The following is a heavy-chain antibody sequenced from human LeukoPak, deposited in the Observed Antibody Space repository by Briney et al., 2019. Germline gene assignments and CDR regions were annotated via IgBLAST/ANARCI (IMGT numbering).Heavy chain of an antibody. CDR3: TRDPPVASAPGYFDS. J-gene: IGHJ4*02. CDR1: GGTFSNYA. CDR2: IIPIFGTT. D-gene: IGHD2-15*01. V-gene: IGHV1-69*01. Sequence: ASVKISCKPSGGTFSNYAVARVRQAPGQGLEWMGHIIPIFGTTSYAPKFQGRVTLTADEVTTTAYMELRSLTSEDTAVYYCTRDPPVASAPGYFDSWGQGSLVTVSS.